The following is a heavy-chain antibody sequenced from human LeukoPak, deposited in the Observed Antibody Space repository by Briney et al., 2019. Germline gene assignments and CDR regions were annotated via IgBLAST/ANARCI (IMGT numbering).Heavy chain of an antibody. CDR1: GGTFSSYA. CDR2: IIPIFGTA. V-gene: IGHV1-69*13. D-gene: IGHD5-24*01. Sequence: ASVKVSCKASGGTFSSYAISWVRQAPGQGLEWMGGIIPIFGTANYAQKFQGRVTITADESTSTAYMELSSLRSEDTAVYYCAREMAHGVASDIWGQGTMVTVSS. J-gene: IGHJ3*02. CDR3: AREMAHGVASDI.